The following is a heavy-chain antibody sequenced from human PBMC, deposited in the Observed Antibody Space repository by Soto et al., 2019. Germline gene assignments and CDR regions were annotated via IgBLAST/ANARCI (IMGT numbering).Heavy chain of an antibody. J-gene: IGHJ4*02. CDR1: GGTFSSYA. D-gene: IGHD6-13*01. CDR2: IIPICGTA. V-gene: IGHV1-69*12. Sequence: QVQLVQSGAEVKKPGSSVKVSCKASGGTFSSYAISWVRQAPGQGLEWMGGIIPICGTANYAQKFQGRVTITADESTSTAYMELSSLRSEDTTVYYCAREHSSSWYEVVFLARPYFDYWGQGTLVTVSS. CDR3: AREHSSSWYEVVFLARPYFDY.